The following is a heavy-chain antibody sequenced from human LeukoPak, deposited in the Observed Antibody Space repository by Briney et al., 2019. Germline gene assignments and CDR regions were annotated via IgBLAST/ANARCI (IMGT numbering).Heavy chain of an antibody. J-gene: IGHJ5*02. Sequence: ASVKVSCKASGYTFTGYYMHWVRQAPGQGLEWMGWINPNSGGTNYAQKFQGRVTMTRDTSISTAYMELSRLRSDDTAVDYCARFTYSGSYSRFDPWGQGTLVTVSS. D-gene: IGHD1-26*01. CDR3: ARFTYSGSYSRFDP. CDR1: GYTFTGYY. V-gene: IGHV1-2*02. CDR2: INPNSGGT.